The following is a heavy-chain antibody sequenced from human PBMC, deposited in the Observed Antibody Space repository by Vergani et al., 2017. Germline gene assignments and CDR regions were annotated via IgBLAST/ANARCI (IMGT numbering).Heavy chain of an antibody. J-gene: IGHJ4*02. CDR1: GGTFSSYA. CDR3: ARDINWGDYEYYFDY. V-gene: IGHV1-69*18. D-gene: IGHD4-17*01. CDR2: IFPIFGTA. Sequence: QVQLVQSGAEVKKPGSSVKVSCKASGGTFSSYAISWVRQAPGQGLEWMGRIFPIFGTANYAQKFQGRVTITADESTSTAYMELSSLRSEDTAVYYCARDINWGDYEYYFDYWGQGTLVTVSS.